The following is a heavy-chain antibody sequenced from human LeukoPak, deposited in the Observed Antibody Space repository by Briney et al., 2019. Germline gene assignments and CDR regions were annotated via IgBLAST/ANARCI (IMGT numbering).Heavy chain of an antibody. D-gene: IGHD1-1*01. Sequence: GGSLRLSCAASGYTVGTNYMSWVRQAPGKGLEWVSIVYSGGTSYYADSVKGRFIISRDFSRNTVYLQMNSLRAEDTAVYYCATVPTGYYCMDVWGKGTTVTVSS. CDR1: GYTVGTNY. CDR2: VYSGGTS. CDR3: ATVPTGYYCMDV. V-gene: IGHV3-53*01. J-gene: IGHJ6*03.